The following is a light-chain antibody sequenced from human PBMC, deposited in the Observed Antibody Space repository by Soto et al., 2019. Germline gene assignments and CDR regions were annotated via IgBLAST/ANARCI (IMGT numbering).Light chain of an antibody. CDR1: SSNIESNY. CDR2: RNN. CDR3: TGWDDRRRGRL. V-gene: IGLV1-47*01. J-gene: IGLJ2*01. Sequence: QSALTQPPSASGTPGQRVTSSGSGSSSNIESNYVYWYQQLPGTAPRLLIYRNNQRPSGVPDRFSGSKSGTSASLAISALRSEDEAYYYCTGWDDRRRGRLFGGGTKVTVL.